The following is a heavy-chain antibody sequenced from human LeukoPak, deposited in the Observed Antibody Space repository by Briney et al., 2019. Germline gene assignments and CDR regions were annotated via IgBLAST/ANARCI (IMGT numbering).Heavy chain of an antibody. CDR1: GGSFSGYY. CDR2: INHSGST. J-gene: IGHJ4*02. V-gene: IGHV4-34*01. CDR3: ARGRGSGTYYRATYDF. D-gene: IGHD3-10*01. Sequence: PSETLSLTCAVYGGSFSGYYWSWIRQPPGKGLEWIGEINHSGSTNYNPSLKSRVTISVDTSKNQFSLKLSSVTAADTAVYYCARGRGSGTYYRATYDFWGQGTLVTVSA.